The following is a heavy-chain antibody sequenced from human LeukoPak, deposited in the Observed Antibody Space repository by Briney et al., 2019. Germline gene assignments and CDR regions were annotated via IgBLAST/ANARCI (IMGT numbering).Heavy chain of an antibody. CDR1: GDSISSRRYY. V-gene: IGHV4-39*01. CDR3: ARRLAAAGAGNEYFHH. J-gene: IGHJ1*01. CDR2: ISYGGST. D-gene: IGHD6-13*01. Sequence: SETLSLTCTVSGDSISSRRYYWGWIRQPPGKGLEWIGSISYGGSTYYNPSLQSRVTISVDTSKNQFPLKVTSLTDADTAVYYCARRLAAAGAGNEYFHHWGQGTLVTVSS.